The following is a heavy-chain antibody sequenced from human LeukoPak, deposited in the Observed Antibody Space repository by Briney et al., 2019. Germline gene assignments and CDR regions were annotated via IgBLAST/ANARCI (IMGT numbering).Heavy chain of an antibody. J-gene: IGHJ3*02. CDR3: ARNGDYGTTDNAFDI. D-gene: IGHD4-17*01. Sequence: SETLSLTCAVYGGSFSGYYWSWIRQPPGKGLEWIGEINHSGSTNYNPSLKSRVTISVDTSKNQFSLKLSSVTAADTAVYYCARNGDYGTTDNAFDIWGQGTMVTVSS. CDR2: INHSGST. CDR1: GGSFSGYY. V-gene: IGHV4-34*01.